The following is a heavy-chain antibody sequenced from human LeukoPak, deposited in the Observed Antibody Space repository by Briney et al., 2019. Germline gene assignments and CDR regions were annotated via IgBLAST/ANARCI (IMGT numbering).Heavy chain of an antibody. V-gene: IGHV4-34*01. D-gene: IGHD6-19*01. CDR3: GGGWAIDY. Sequence: SETLSLTCGVYGGSFSDKYWSWIRQPPGKGLEWIGEINHSGSTNYNPSLKSRVTISVDTSKNQFSLKLSSVTAADTAVYYCGGGWAIDYWGQGTLVTVSS. CDR1: GGSFSDKY. CDR2: INHSGST. J-gene: IGHJ4*02.